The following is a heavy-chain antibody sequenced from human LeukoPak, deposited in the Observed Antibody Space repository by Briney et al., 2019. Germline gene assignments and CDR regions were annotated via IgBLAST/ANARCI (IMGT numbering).Heavy chain of an antibody. D-gene: IGHD3-16*01. V-gene: IGHV1-2*02. Sequence: ASVKVSCKASGYTFTGYYMHWVRQAPGQGLEWMGWISPNSGATNYAQKFQARVTMTRDTSIRTAYMEVSRLRSDDTAVYYCARDGGFDYWGQGTLVTVSS. CDR3: ARDGGFDY. CDR2: ISPNSGAT. CDR1: GYTFTGYY. J-gene: IGHJ4*02.